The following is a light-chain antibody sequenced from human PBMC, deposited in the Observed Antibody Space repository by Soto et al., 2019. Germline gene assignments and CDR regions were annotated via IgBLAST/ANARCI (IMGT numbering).Light chain of an antibody. V-gene: IGKV3-15*01. CDR2: GAS. J-gene: IGKJ4*01. CDR3: QQYNDWPLT. CDR1: QSIVNN. Sequence: EIVMTQSPATLSVSPGERATLSCRASQSIVNNLAWYQQKAGQGPRLLIYGASSRATGLPARFSGSGSGTGFTLTISSLQSEDFAIYYCQQYNDWPLTFGGGTKVEIK.